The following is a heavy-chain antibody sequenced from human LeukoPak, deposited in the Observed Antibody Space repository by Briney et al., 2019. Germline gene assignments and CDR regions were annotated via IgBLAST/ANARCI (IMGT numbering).Heavy chain of an antibody. V-gene: IGHV3-30-3*01. CDR2: ISYDGSNE. CDR3: ARDSHYESSEYYPFRGALDY. D-gene: IGHD3-22*01. CDR1: GFTFSSYS. Sequence: PGGSLRLSCAASGFTFSSYSMHWVRQAPGKGLEWVAVISYDGSNEYYAESVKGRFTGSRDKSKNTMYLHMNSLGAEDTAVYYCARDSHYESSEYYPFRGALDYWGQGTLVTVSS. J-gene: IGHJ4*02.